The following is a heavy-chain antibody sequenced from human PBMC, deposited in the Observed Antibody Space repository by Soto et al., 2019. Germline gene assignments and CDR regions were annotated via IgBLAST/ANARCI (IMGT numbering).Heavy chain of an antibody. Sequence: EVQLVESGGSLVQPGGSLRLSCAASGFTVSSNYMSWVRQAPGKGLEWVSVIYSGGSTYYADSVKGRFTISRDNSKNTQYLQMNSLSAEDTAVYYCALYSSRWYRDIGYWGQGTLVTVSS. CDR2: IYSGGST. CDR3: ALYSSRWYRDIGY. CDR1: GFTVSSNY. V-gene: IGHV3-66*01. D-gene: IGHD6-13*01. J-gene: IGHJ4*02.